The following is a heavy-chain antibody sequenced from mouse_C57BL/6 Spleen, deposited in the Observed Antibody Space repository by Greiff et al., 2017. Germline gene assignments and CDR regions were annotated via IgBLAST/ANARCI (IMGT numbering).Heavy chain of an antibody. CDR2: IFPGSGST. V-gene: IGHV1-9*01. Sequence: VKLQQSGAELMKPGASVKLSCKATGYAFTGYWIEWVKQRPGTGLEWIGQIFPGSGSTNYNEKFKGKATFTADTSSNTAYMQLSSLTTEDSAIYDCASGYDGFWFAYWGQGTLVTVSA. J-gene: IGHJ3*01. D-gene: IGHD2-3*01. CDR3: ASGYDGFWFAY. CDR1: GYAFTGYW.